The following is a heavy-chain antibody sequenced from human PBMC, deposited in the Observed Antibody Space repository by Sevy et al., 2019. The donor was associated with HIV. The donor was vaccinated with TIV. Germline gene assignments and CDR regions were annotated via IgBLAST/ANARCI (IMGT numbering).Heavy chain of an antibody. CDR1: GFTFSNYG. D-gene: IGHD6-13*01. CDR2: IRYDGSDK. CDR3: AKDLAGPGRRYFDY. Sequence: GGSLRLSCAASGFTFSNYGMLWVRQVPGKGLEWVTFIRYDGSDKYYAASVKGRFTISRDDSKNTLYLQMDSLRAEDTAIYYCAKDLAGPGRRYFDYWGQGTLVTVSS. V-gene: IGHV3-30*02. J-gene: IGHJ4*02.